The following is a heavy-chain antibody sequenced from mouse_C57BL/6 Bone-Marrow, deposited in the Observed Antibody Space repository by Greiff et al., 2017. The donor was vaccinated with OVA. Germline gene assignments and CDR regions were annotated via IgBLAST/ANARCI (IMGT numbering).Heavy chain of an antibody. CDR1: GYTFTSYW. D-gene: IGHD4-1*01. V-gene: IGHV1-5*01. CDR2: IYPGNSDT. J-gene: IGHJ1*03. CDR3: TREANWYWYFDV. Sequence: EVQLQQSGTVLARPGASVKMSCKTSGYTFTSYWMHWVKQRPGQGLEWIGAIYPGNSDTSYNQKFKGKAKLTAVTSASTAYMERSSLTNEDSAVYYCTREANWYWYFDVWGTGTTVTVSS.